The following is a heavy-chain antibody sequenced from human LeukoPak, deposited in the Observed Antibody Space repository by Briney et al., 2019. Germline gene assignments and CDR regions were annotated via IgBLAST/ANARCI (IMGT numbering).Heavy chain of an antibody. Sequence: ASVKVSCKASGGTFSSYAISWVRQAPGQGLEWMGGIIPIFGTANYAQKFQGRVTITADESTSTAYMELSSLRSGDTAVYYCARALSSRFLEWSYDHWGQGTLVTVSS. CDR1: GGTFSSYA. CDR2: IIPIFGTA. D-gene: IGHD3-3*01. CDR3: ARALSSRFLEWSYDH. J-gene: IGHJ5*02. V-gene: IGHV1-69*13.